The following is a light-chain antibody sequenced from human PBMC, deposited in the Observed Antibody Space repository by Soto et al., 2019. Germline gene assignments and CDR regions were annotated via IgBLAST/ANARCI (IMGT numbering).Light chain of an antibody. Sequence: EIVLTQSPATLSLSPGDTATLSCRANQGVGGNLAWYQQKSGQAPRLLIYDASNRATDIPARFSGSGSGTDFTLTISILEPEDFAVYYCQQCSYAVTFGQGTRLENK. CDR2: DAS. V-gene: IGKV3-11*01. CDR1: QGVGGN. J-gene: IGKJ5*01. CDR3: QQCSYAVT.